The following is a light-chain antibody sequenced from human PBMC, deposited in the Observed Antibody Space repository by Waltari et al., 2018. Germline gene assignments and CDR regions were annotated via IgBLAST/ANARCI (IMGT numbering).Light chain of an antibody. CDR3: SSYAGSSTYV. V-gene: IGLV2-8*01. J-gene: IGLJ1*01. Sequence: QSALTQPPSASGSPGQSVTVSCTGTSGDVGNYNYVSWYQQYPGKAPKLIIYEVTKRPSGVPDRFSGSKSGNTASLTVSGLRAEDEADYYCSSYAGSSTYVVGSGTKVTVL. CDR2: EVT. CDR1: SGDVGNYNY.